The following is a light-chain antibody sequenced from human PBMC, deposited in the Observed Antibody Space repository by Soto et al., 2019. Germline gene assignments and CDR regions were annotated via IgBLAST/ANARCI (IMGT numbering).Light chain of an antibody. CDR3: QQYGISLQT. V-gene: IGKV3-20*01. CDR2: SAS. J-gene: IGKJ1*01. Sequence: EIVLTQSPGTLSLSPGERATLSCRASQSVPYNYLAWYQQRPGQAPRLLVSSASHRPAGIPDRFSGSGSGTHFTLIITGLEPEDVAVYYCQQYGISLQTFGQGNTVASK. CDR1: QSVPYNY.